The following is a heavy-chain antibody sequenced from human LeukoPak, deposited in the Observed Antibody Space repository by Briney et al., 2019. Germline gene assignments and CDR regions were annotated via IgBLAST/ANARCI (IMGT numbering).Heavy chain of an antibody. V-gene: IGHV3-33*01. CDR3: ARDHVSGYYYWIEYYFDY. CDR2: IWYDGSNR. CDR1: GFTFSSYG. J-gene: IGHJ4*02. Sequence: GGSLRLSCAASGFTFSSYGMHWVRQAPGKGLEWVAVIWYDGSNRYYADSVKGRFTISRDNSKNTLYLQMNSLRAEDTAVYYCARDHVSGYYYWIEYYFDYWGQGTLVTVSP. D-gene: IGHD3-22*01.